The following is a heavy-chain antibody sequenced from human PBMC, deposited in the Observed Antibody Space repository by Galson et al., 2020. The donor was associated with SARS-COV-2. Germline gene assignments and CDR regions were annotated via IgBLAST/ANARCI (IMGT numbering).Heavy chain of an antibody. CDR2: ISWNSGSI. V-gene: IGHV3-9*01. Sequence: GGSLRLSCAASGFTFNDYAMHWVRQAPGKGLEWVSGISWNSGSIGYADSVKGRFTISRDNAKNSLYLQMNSLRAEDTALYYCAKDGATVVTFDHLDYWGQGTLVTVSS. CDR3: AKDGATVVTFDHLDY. D-gene: IGHD4-17*01. CDR1: GFTFNDYA. J-gene: IGHJ4*02.